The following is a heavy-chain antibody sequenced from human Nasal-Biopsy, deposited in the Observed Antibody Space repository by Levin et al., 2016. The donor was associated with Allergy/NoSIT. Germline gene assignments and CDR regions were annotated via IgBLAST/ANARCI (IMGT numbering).Heavy chain of an antibody. Sequence: SGPTLVKPTQTLTLTCTFSGFSLSTSGVGVGWIRQPPGKALEWLALIYWNDDKRYSPSLKTRLTLTEDTSKSQVVFTMANMDPVDTATYYCAHESEDFYSGNSGYFSLRHFDFWGRGTLVTVSS. CDR3: AHESEDFYSGNSGYFSLRHFDF. V-gene: IGHV2-5*01. D-gene: IGHD3-22*01. CDR1: GFSLSTSGVG. CDR2: IYWNDDK. J-gene: IGHJ5*01.